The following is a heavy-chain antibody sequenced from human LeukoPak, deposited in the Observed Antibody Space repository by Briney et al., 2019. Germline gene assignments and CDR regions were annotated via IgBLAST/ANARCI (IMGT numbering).Heavy chain of an antibody. V-gene: IGHV1-18*01. CDR1: GYTFTSYG. CDR3: ARDGARYSSSSRWFDP. Sequence: ASVRVSCKAPGYTFTSYGISWVRQAPGQGLEWMGWISAYNGNTNYAQKLQGRVTMTTDTSTSTAYMELRSLRSDDTAVYYCARDGARYSSSSRWFDPWGQGTLVTVSS. J-gene: IGHJ5*02. CDR2: ISAYNGNT. D-gene: IGHD6-6*01.